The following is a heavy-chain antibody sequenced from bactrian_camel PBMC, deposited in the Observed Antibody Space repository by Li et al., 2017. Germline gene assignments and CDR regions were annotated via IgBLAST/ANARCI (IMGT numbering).Heavy chain of an antibody. CDR3: AASFVVSAAECASGSGRGRG. CDR2: INSGGGTE. V-gene: IGHV3S40*01. CDR1: GFTFSSYA. D-gene: IGHD3*01. Sequence: VQLVESGGGLVQPGGSLRLSCVASGFTFSSYAMSWVRQAPGKGLEWVSGINSGGGTEWYSDTVKGRFTNSQDSADHNTVYLQMNSLKPEDTAMYYCAASFVVSAAECASGSGRGRGWGHGTQVTVS. J-gene: IGHJ4*01.